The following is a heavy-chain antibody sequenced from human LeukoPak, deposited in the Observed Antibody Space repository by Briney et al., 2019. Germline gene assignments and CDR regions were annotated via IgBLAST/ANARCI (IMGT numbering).Heavy chain of an antibody. CDR3: VRDRGRASVDY. V-gene: IGHV3-7*01. D-gene: IGHD1-26*01. J-gene: IGHJ4*02. Sequence: QPGGSLRLSCAASGFTFAGYWISCVRQAPGKGLEWVANIKQDASEEYYVDSVKGRFTISRDNAKNSLYLQMNSLRAEDTAVYYCVRDRGRASVDYWGQGTLVTVSS. CDR2: IKQDASEE. CDR1: GFTFAGYW.